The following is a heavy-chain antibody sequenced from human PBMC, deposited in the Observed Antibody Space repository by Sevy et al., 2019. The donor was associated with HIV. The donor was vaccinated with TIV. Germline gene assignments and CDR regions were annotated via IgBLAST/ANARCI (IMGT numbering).Heavy chain of an antibody. Sequence: GGSLRLSCAASGFTFSDYYMSWIRQAPGKGLEWVSYISSSGSTIYYADSVKGRFTISRDNAKNSLYLQMNSLRAEDTAMYYCPRDHKFYSNSHEGGYYGMDVWGQGTTVTVSS. D-gene: IGHD4-4*01. CDR1: GFTFSDYY. CDR3: PRDHKFYSNSHEGGYYGMDV. V-gene: IGHV3-11*01. CDR2: ISSSGSTI. J-gene: IGHJ6*02.